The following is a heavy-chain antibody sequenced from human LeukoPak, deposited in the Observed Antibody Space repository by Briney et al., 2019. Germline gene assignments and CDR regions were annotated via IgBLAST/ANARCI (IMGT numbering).Heavy chain of an antibody. CDR2: ISSSSSYI. Sequence: GGSLRLSCAASGFTFSSYSMNWVRQAPGKGLEWVSSISSSSSYIYYADSVKGRFTISRDNAKNSLYLQMNSLRAEDTAVYYCARSGGGYDGDNWFDPWGQGTLVTVSS. V-gene: IGHV3-21*04. D-gene: IGHD5-12*01. CDR3: ARSGGGYDGDNWFDP. J-gene: IGHJ5*02. CDR1: GFTFSSYS.